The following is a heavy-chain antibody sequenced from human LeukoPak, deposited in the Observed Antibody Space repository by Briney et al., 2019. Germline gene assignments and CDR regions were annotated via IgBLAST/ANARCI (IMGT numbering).Heavy chain of an antibody. D-gene: IGHD2-15*01. J-gene: IGHJ4*02. CDR3: AKECRSCGRDCFDY. Sequence: PGGSLRLSCAASGITFSTYAMNWVRQAPGKGLEWVSVISGSAASTSYADSVKGRFTISRDNSRNTLYLQMNSLRAEDTAVYYCAKECRSCGRDCFDYWGQGTLVTVSS. V-gene: IGHV3-23*01. CDR2: ISGSAAST. CDR1: GITFSTYA.